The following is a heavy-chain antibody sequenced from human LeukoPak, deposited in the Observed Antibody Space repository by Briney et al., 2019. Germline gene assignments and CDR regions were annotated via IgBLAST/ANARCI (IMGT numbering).Heavy chain of an antibody. V-gene: IGHV3-9*03. Sequence: GGSLRLSCAASGFTFDDYAMHWVRQAPGKGLEWVSGISWNSGSIGYADSVKGRFTISRDNAKNSLYLQMNSLRAEDMALYYCVKAMGYYYDSSGEFDYWGQGTLVTVSS. J-gene: IGHJ4*02. CDR3: VKAMGYYYDSSGEFDY. D-gene: IGHD3-22*01. CDR1: GFTFDDYA. CDR2: ISWNSGSI.